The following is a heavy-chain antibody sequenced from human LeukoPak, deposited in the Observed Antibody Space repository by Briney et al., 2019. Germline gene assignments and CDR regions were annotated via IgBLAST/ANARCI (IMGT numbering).Heavy chain of an antibody. D-gene: IGHD2-2*01. V-gene: IGHV3-23*01. Sequence: PGGSLRLSCAASGFTFSSYAMSWVRQAPGKGLEWVSAISGSGGSTYYADSVKGRFTISRDNSKNTLYLQMNSLRAEDTAVYYCAKLSSPDIVVVPASKGMDVWGQGTTVTVSS. CDR1: GFTFSSYA. CDR2: ISGSGGST. CDR3: AKLSSPDIVVVPASKGMDV. J-gene: IGHJ6*02.